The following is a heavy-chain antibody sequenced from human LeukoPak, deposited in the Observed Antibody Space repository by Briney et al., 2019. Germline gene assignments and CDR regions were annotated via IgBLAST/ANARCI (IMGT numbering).Heavy chain of an antibody. V-gene: IGHV4-34*01. Sequence: SETLSLTCAVYGGSFSGYYWSWIRQPPGKGLEWIGEINHSGSTNYNTSLKSRVTISVDTSKNQFSLRLSSVTAADTAVYYCARKLVWGSYRRFDYWGQGTLVTVSS. CDR3: ARKLVWGSYRRFDY. D-gene: IGHD3-16*02. J-gene: IGHJ4*02. CDR1: GGSFSGYY. CDR2: INHSGST.